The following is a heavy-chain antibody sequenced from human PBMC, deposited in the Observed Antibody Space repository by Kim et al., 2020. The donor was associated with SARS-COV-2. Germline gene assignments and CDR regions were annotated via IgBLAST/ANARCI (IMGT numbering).Heavy chain of an antibody. V-gene: IGHV3-30*04. CDR3: ARDLHTYYYDSSGLSY. CDR1: GFTFSSYA. D-gene: IGHD3-22*01. CDR2: ISYDGSNK. J-gene: IGHJ4*02. Sequence: GGSLRLSCAASGFTFSSYAMHWVRQAPGKGLEWVAVISYDGSNKYYADSVKGRFTISRDNSKNTLYLQMNSLRAEDTAVYYCARDLHTYYYDSSGLSYWGQGTLVTVSS.